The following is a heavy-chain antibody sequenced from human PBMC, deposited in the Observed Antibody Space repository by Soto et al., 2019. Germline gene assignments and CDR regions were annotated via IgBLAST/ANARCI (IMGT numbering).Heavy chain of an antibody. CDR1: GGTFSSYA. V-gene: IGHV1-69*06. CDR3: ARGGYCSGGSCYSNWFDP. CDR2: IIPIFGTA. D-gene: IGHD2-15*01. J-gene: IGHJ5*02. Sequence: GASVKFSCKASGGTFSSYAISWVRQAPGQGLEWMGGIIPIFGTANYAQKFQGRVTITADKSTSTAYMELSSLRSEDTAVYYCARGGYCSGGSCYSNWFDPWGQGTLVTVSS.